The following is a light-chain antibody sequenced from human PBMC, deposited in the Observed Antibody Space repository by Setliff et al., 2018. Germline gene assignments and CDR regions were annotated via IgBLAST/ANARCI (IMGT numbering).Light chain of an antibody. CDR3: SSYTSSSTYV. J-gene: IGLJ1*01. V-gene: IGLV2-14*01. CDR2: DVI. CDR1: SSDIGGYKY. Sequence: QSVLTQPPSASGSPGQSVTISCTGTSSDIGGYKYVSWYQQHPGKAPKLIIYDVIKRPSGVSNRFSGSKSDNMASLTISGLQAEDEADYHCSSYTSSSTYVFGTGTRSPS.